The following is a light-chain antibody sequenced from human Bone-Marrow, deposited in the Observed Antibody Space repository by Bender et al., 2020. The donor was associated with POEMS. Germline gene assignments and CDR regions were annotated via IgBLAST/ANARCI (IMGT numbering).Light chain of an antibody. CDR3: SSYTTSNHLV. CDR2: EVN. V-gene: IGLV2-14*01. CDR1: STDIGAYNY. Sequence: QSALTQPASVSGSPGQSITLSCTGSSTDIGAYNYVSWYQHHPGKAPTLIIFEVNNRPSGVSHRFSGSKSGNTASLTVSGVQAEDEADYYCSSYTTSNHLVFGGGTKLTVL. J-gene: IGLJ3*02.